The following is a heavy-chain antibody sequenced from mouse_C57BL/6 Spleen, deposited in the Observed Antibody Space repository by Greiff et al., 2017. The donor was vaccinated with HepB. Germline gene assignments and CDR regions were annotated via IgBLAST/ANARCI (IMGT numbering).Heavy chain of an antibody. CDR2: IWSGGST. Sequence: QVQLKESGPGLVQPSQSLSITCTVSGFSLTSYGVHWVRQSPGKGLEWLGVIWSGGSTDYNAAFISRLSISKDNSKSQVFFKMHSLQADETAIYYCSRMVTTGFAYWGQGTLVTVSA. CDR3: SRMVTTGFAY. V-gene: IGHV2-2*01. CDR1: GFSLTSYG. J-gene: IGHJ3*01. D-gene: IGHD2-2*01.